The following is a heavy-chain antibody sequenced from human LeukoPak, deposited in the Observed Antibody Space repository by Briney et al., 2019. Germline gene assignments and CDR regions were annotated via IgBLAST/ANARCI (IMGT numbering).Heavy chain of an antibody. J-gene: IGHJ4*02. Sequence: GGSLRLSCAASGFTFDDYGMSWVRQAPGKGLEWVSGINWNGGSTGYADSVKGRFTISRDNAKNSLYLQMNSLRAEDTALYHCTRVTDYYDSSASFDYWGQGTLVTVSS. CDR2: INWNGGST. CDR1: GFTFDDYG. CDR3: TRVTDYYDSSASFDY. D-gene: IGHD3-22*01. V-gene: IGHV3-20*01.